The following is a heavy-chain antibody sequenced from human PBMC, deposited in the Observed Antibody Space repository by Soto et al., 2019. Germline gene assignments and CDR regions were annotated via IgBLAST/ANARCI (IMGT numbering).Heavy chain of an antibody. Sequence: EVQLVESGGGLVKPGGSLRLSCAASGFTFSSYSMNWVRQAPGKGVEWVSSISSGSDYIFYADSVKGRFTISRDNAKNSLFLQMNSLTAEDTAVYYCARSPVGDAFNVWGQGTVVTVSS. CDR3: ARSPVGDAFNV. CDR2: ISSGSDYI. CDR1: GFTFSSYS. J-gene: IGHJ3*01. V-gene: IGHV3-21*01.